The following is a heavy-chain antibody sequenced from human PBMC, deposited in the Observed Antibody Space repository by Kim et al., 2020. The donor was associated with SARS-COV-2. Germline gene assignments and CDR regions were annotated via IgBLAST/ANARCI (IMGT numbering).Heavy chain of an antibody. V-gene: IGHV4-34*01. J-gene: IGHJ4*02. Sequence: SETLSLTCAVYGGSFSGYYWSWIRQPPGKGLEWIGEINHSGSTNYNPSLESRVTISVDTSKNQFSLKLSSVTAADTAVYYCATSQLAVAGPFDYWGQGTLVTVSS. CDR3: ATSQLAVAGPFDY. CDR2: INHSGST. D-gene: IGHD6-19*01. CDR1: GGSFSGYY.